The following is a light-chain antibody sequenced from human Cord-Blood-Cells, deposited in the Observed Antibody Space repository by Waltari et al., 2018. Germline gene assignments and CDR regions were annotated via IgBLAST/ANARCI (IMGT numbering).Light chain of an antibody. CDR2: EVS. J-gene: IGLJ1*01. CDR3: SSYTSSSTPYV. CDR1: SSYVGGSTY. V-gene: IGLV2-14*01. Sequence: QSALTQPASVSGSPGHSITISCTGTSSYVGGSTYVSWYQQHPGKAPKPMIYEVSNRPSGVSNRFSCSKSGNTASLTISGLQAEDEADYYCSSYTSSSTPYVFGTGTKVTVL.